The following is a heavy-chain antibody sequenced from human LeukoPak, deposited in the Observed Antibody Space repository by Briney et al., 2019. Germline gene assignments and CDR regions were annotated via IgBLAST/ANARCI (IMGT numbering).Heavy chain of an antibody. J-gene: IGHJ4*02. Sequence: GGSLRLSCAASGFTFTTNGMHWVRQAPGKGLEWVAFIRYDGSNKYYADSVKGRFTISRDNSKNTLYLQMNSLRAEDTAVYYCAKDQPYSSSWYSFDYWGQGTLVTVFS. CDR1: GFTFTTNG. D-gene: IGHD6-13*01. V-gene: IGHV3-30*02. CDR2: IRYDGSNK. CDR3: AKDQPYSSSWYSFDY.